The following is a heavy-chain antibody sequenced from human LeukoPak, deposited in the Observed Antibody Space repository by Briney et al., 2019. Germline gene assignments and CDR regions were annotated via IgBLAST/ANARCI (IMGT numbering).Heavy chain of an antibody. V-gene: IGHV3-33*01. J-gene: IGHJ4*02. CDR1: GFTFSNYG. D-gene: IGHD3-22*01. CDR2: IWYDGSDK. CDR3: ARGNYDNSGSFDY. Sequence: GRSLRLSCAASGFTFSNYGMHWVRQAPGKGLEWVALIWYDGSDKYYADSVKGRFTISRDNSKSTLYLQMNSLRAEDTAVYYCARGNYDNSGSFDYWGQGTLVTVSS.